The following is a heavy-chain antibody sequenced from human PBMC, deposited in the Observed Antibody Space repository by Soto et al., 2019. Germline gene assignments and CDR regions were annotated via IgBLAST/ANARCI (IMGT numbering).Heavy chain of an antibody. V-gene: IGHV3-21*01. CDR3: ARGDYDFWSGYFRVRYYGMDV. J-gene: IGHJ6*02. Sequence: LRLSCAASGFTFSSYSMNWVRQAPGKGLEWVSSISSSSSYIYYADSVKGRFTISRDNAKNSLYLQMNSLRAEDTAVYYCARGDYDFWSGYFRVRYYGMDVWGQGTTVTVSS. CDR1: GFTFSSYS. CDR2: ISSSSSYI. D-gene: IGHD3-3*01.